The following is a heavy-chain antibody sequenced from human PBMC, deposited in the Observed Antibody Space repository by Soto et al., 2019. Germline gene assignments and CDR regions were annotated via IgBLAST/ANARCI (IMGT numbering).Heavy chain of an antibody. CDR2: INPSGGST. Sequence: GASVKVSCKGSGYTFTSYYMHWVRQAPGQGLEWMGIINPSGGSTSYAQKFQGRVTMTRDTSTSTVYMELSSLRSEDTAVYYCAREPTAFGGVIVKSPYFDYWGQGTLVTVSS. D-gene: IGHD3-16*02. CDR1: GYTFTSYY. CDR3: AREPTAFGGVIVKSPYFDY. V-gene: IGHV1-46*03. J-gene: IGHJ4*02.